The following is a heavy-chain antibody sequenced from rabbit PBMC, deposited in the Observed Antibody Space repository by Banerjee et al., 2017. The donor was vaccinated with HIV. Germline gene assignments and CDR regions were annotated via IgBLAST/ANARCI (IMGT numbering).Heavy chain of an antibody. CDR2: IYTGSGST. J-gene: IGHJ4*01. V-gene: IGHV1S45*01. CDR3: ARELAAVTGWNFNL. D-gene: IGHD7-1*01. CDR1: GIDFSSYYY. Sequence: QEQLVESGGDLVKPGASLTLTCTASGIDFSSYYYMCWVRQAPGKGLEWIGCIYTGSGSTYYASWAKGRFTISKTSSTTVTLQMTSLTAADTATHFCARELAAVTGWNFNLWGPGTLVTVS.